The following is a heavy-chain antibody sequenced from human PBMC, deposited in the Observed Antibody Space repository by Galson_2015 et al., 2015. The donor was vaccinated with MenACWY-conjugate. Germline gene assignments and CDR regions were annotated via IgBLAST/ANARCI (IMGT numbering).Heavy chain of an antibody. V-gene: IGHV3-66*02. CDR3: AREPYSSTWYDY. Sequence: SLRLSFAASGFTVSGHYMSWVRQAPGEGLEWVSVIYSGGNTYYSDSVKGRFTISRDNSKNTLYLQMSSLKREDTAVYYCAREPYSSTWYDYWGQGTLVTVSS. D-gene: IGHD6-13*01. J-gene: IGHJ4*02. CDR1: GFTVSGHY. CDR2: IYSGGNT.